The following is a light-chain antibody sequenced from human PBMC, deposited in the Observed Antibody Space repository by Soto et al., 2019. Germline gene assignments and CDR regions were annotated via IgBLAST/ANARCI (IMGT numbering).Light chain of an antibody. Sequence: AIRMTQSPSSLSASTGDRVTSSCRASQDISDYLVWYQQKPGKAPKVLIHAASTLQGGVSSRFSGSRSGTDFTLTINSLQSEDFATYYCQHYYTYPWTFGQGTKVEV. CDR3: QHYYTYPWT. J-gene: IGKJ1*01. CDR1: QDISDY. V-gene: IGKV1-8*01. CDR2: AAS.